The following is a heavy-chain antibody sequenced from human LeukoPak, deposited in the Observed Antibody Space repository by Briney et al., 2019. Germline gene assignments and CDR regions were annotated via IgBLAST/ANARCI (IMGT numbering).Heavy chain of an antibody. CDR2: ISGSGGST. CDR1: GGSISSYY. J-gene: IGHJ4*02. CDR3: AKGVGYCSGGSCQQFDY. D-gene: IGHD2-15*01. V-gene: IGHV3-23*01. Sequence: ETLSLTCTVSGGSISSYYWSWIRQPPGKGLKWVSAISGSGGSTYYADSVKGRITISRDNSKNTLYLQMNSLRAEDTAVYYCAKGVGYCSGGSCQQFDYWGQGTLVTVSS.